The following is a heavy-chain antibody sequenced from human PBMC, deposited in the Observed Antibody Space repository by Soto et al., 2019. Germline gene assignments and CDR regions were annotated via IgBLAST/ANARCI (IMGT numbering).Heavy chain of an antibody. J-gene: IGHJ4*02. D-gene: IGHD2-8*02. CDR2: INHSGST. CDR1: GGSFSGYY. Sequence: QVQLQQWGAGLLEPSETLSLTCAVYGGSFSGYYWSWIRQPPGKGLEWIGEINHSGSTNYTPSLKSRVTISVDTSKNQFSLKLSSVTAADTAVYYWARGQSSLLLDCWGQGILVTVSS. V-gene: IGHV4-34*01. CDR3: ARGQSSLLLDC.